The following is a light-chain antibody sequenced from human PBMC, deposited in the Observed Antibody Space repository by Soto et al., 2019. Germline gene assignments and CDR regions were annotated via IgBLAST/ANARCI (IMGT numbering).Light chain of an antibody. Sequence: IQMTHSPSSLSASVGDRVTITCRASQGIRNFLAWFQQKPWKVPKLLIYAASNLLSGVPSRFSGSGSGTNFTLTISSLQPEDFATYYCQQSYRTPHTFGQGTKLETK. CDR3: QQSYRTPHT. CDR1: QGIRNF. CDR2: AAS. V-gene: IGKV1-39*01. J-gene: IGKJ2*01.